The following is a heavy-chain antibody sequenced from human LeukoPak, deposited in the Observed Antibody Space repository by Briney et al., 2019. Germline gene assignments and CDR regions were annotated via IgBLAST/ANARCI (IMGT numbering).Heavy chain of an antibody. V-gene: IGHV1-18*01. CDR3: ARVRCEDWMEEERAFDL. Sequence: ASVKVSCKASGYTFTSYGISWVRQAPGQGLEWMGWISAYNGNPNYAQKPQGRVTMPTDTSTSTAYMELRSLRSDDTAVYYCARVRCEDWMEEERAFDLWGQGTMVTVSS. J-gene: IGHJ3*01. D-gene: IGHD1-26*01. CDR2: ISAYNGNP. CDR1: GYTFTSYG.